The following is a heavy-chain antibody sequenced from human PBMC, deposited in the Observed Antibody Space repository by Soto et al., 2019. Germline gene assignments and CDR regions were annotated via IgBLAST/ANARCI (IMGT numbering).Heavy chain of an antibody. CDR1: GFTFSIYS. Sequence: PGGSLALSCAASGFTFSIYSMNWVRHAPGQGLEWVSSISSSGRYIYYSDSVKGRFTISTDNAKNSLYLQMNSLRAEDTAVVYCERDESGSYPEGFGYWGQGSLVTVSS. D-gene: IGHD1-26*01. CDR2: ISSSGRYI. CDR3: ERDESGSYPEGFGY. J-gene: IGHJ4*02. V-gene: IGHV3-21*01.